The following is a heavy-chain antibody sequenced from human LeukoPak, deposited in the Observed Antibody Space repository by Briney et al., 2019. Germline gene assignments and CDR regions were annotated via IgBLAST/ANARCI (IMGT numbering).Heavy chain of an antibody. V-gene: IGHV3-23*01. CDR3: ARDPGVVAFHYFDF. CDR2: IGGRGGST. Sequence: GGSLRLSCVASGFTFSSNAMAWVRQAPGKGLEWVSAIGGRGGSTYYADSVKGRFTISRDNSKNTLYLQMNSLRAEDTALYYCARDPGVVAFHYFDFWGQGTLVTVSS. J-gene: IGHJ4*02. CDR1: GFTFSSNA. D-gene: IGHD3-3*01.